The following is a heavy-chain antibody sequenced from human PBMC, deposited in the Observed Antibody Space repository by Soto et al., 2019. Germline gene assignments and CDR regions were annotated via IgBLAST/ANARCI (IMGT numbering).Heavy chain of an antibody. J-gene: IGHJ5*02. D-gene: IGHD6-19*01. Sequence: QVQLQESGPGLVKPSQTLSLTCTVSGGSISSGGYYWSWIRQHPGKGLEWIGYIYYSGSTYYNPSLKSRVTISVDTSKNQFSLKLSSVTAADTAVYYCARVSKGIAVAGPGGWFDPWGQGTLVTVSS. CDR1: GGSISSGGYY. CDR3: ARVSKGIAVAGPGGWFDP. V-gene: IGHV4-31*03. CDR2: IYYSGST.